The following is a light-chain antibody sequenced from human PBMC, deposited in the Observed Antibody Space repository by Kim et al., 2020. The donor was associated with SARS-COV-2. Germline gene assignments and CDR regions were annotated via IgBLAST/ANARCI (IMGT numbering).Light chain of an antibody. J-gene: IGKJ5*01. CDR1: QSLLYSSNNKNY. Sequence: DIVMTQSPDSLAVSLGERATINCKSRQSLLYSSNNKNYLAWYQQKVGQPPKLLIYWASTRESGVPDRFTGSGSGTDFTLTISSLQAEDVAVYYCQQYYSTPPTFGQGTRLEIK. CDR2: WAS. V-gene: IGKV4-1*01. CDR3: QQYYSTPPT.